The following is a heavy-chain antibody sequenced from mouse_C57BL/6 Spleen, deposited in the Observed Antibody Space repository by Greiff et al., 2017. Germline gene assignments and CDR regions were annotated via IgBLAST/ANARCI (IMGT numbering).Heavy chain of an antibody. CDR3: TKRSGANWAFSFDY. Sequence: VQLQQSGTVLARPGASVKMVCQTSGYTFTSYWMHWVKTRTGQGLEWIGAIFPGNSDTSYNQKFKGKAKLTAVTSASTAYMELSSLTNEDSAVYYCTKRSGANWAFSFDYWGQGTTLTVSS. D-gene: IGHD4-1*01. CDR2: IFPGNSDT. J-gene: IGHJ2*01. V-gene: IGHV1-5*01. CDR1: GYTFTSYW.